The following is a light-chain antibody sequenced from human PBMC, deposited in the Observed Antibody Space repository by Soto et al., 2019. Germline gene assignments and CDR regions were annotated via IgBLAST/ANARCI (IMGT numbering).Light chain of an antibody. CDR2: DAS. Sequence: EIVMTQSPATLSVSPGERATLSCRASQSVNSNLAWYRQKPGQAPGLLISDASTRATGVPARFSGSGSGTEFTLTISRLQSEDSGIYYCQQYNFWPPLTFGGGTKVEIK. CDR3: QQYNFWPPLT. J-gene: IGKJ4*01. V-gene: IGKV3-15*01. CDR1: QSVNSN.